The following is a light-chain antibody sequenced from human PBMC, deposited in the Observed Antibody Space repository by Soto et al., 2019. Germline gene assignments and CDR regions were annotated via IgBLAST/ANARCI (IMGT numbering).Light chain of an antibody. CDR3: ATWDDGLDGYV. J-gene: IGLJ1*01. CDR2: SNN. Sequence: QSVLTQPLSASGTPGQRVTLYCSGRSSNLGRNVVNWYQQLPGTAPKLLIYSNNQRPSGVPDRFSGSKSGTSASLAISGLQSEDEADYYCATWDDGLDGYVFGTGAKLTVL. V-gene: IGLV1-44*01. CDR1: SSNLGRNV.